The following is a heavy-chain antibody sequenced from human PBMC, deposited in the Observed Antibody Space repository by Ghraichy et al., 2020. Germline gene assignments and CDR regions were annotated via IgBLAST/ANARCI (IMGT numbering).Heavy chain of an antibody. J-gene: IGHJ4*02. CDR1: GGSISSYY. CDR2: IYYSGST. D-gene: IGHD2-2*01. V-gene: IGHV4-59*01. CDR3: ARDVGYCSSTSCRDY. Sequence: SETLSLTCTVSGGSISSYYWSWIRQPPGKGLEWIGYIYYSGSTNYNPSLKSRVTISVDTSKNQFSLKLSSVTAADTAVYYCARDVGYCSSTSCRDYWGQGTLVTVS.